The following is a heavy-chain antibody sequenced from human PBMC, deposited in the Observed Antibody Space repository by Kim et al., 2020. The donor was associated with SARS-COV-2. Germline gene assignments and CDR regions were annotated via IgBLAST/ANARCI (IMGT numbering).Heavy chain of an antibody. J-gene: IGHJ4*02. CDR3: ARHGKGYSSGLGQMFDY. D-gene: IGHD2-15*01. Sequence: LKSRLTISVDKSKNQFCLKLNSVTAADTAVYYCARHGKGYSSGLGQMFDYWGQGILVTVSS. V-gene: IGHV4-39*01.